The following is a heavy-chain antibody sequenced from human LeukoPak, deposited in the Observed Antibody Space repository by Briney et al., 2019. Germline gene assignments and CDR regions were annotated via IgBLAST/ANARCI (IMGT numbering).Heavy chain of an antibody. CDR1: GFTFSSYW. J-gene: IGHJ4*02. CDR3: ARDYGGNSIDY. CDR2: INQDGSEK. V-gene: IGHV3-7*05. Sequence: GGSLRLSCAASGFTFSSYWMSWVRQAPGKGLEWVANINQDGSEKYYVDSVKGRFTISRDNGKNSLYLQRNSLRAEDTAVYYCARDYGGNSIDYWGQGTLVTVSS. D-gene: IGHD4-23*01.